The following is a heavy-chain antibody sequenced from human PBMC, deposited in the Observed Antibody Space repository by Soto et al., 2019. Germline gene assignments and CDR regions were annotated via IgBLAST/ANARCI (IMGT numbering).Heavy chain of an antibody. V-gene: IGHV2-5*01. Sequence: SCPTQVNPTQTLTLTCTFSGFSFTTAGVAVGWIRQTPGGALEWLTLIYYNDDRRFSPSLKTRLTITGDTSKNQVVLSLTNVDPGDKATYFCAHSDGGYEIIYFDFWGQGIPVTV. CDR2: IYYNDDR. J-gene: IGHJ4*02. D-gene: IGHD5-12*01. CDR3: AHSDGGYEIIYFDF. CDR1: GFSFTTAGVA.